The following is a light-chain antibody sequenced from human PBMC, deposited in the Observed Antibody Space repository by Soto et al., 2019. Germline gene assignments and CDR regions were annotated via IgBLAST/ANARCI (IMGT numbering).Light chain of an antibody. CDR1: QSLLHITGETF. CDR2: EVS. J-gene: IGKJ5*01. V-gene: IGKV2D-29*02. Sequence: VLVTQPPLSLSVAPGQPASISCKSSQSLLHITGETFLFWYLQKPGQSPQLLIYEVSTRVSGAPDRFSGSGSGADFTLEISRVETDDVGIYYCTQSTQLPPTFGQGTRLENK. CDR3: TQSTQLPPT.